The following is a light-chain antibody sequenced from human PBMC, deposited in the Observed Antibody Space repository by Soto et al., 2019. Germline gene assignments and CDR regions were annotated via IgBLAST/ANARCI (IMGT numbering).Light chain of an antibody. J-gene: IGKJ5*01. CDR1: QSVRSY. V-gene: IGKV3-11*01. Sequence: EIVLTQSPATLSLSPGERATLSCRASQSVRSYLAWYRQKPGQAPRLLIYESSNRATGIAARFSGSGSGTDFTLTISSLEPEDFALYYCQQRSTWPTFGQGTRLEIK. CDR2: ESS. CDR3: QQRSTWPT.